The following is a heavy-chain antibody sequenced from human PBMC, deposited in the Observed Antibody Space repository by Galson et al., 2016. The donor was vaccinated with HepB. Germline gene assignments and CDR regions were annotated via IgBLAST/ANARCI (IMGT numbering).Heavy chain of an antibody. CDR3: ARVDTALIIGIEWFDP. D-gene: IGHD5-18*01. Sequence: CAISGDSVSSNSAAWNWIRQSPSRGLEWLGRTYYRSKWYNDYAVSVKSRITINPDTSKNQFSLKLRSVSAADTAVYYCARVDTALIIGIEWFDPWGQGTLVTVSS. CDR1: GDSVSSNSAA. J-gene: IGHJ5*02. CDR2: TYYRSKWYN. V-gene: IGHV6-1*01.